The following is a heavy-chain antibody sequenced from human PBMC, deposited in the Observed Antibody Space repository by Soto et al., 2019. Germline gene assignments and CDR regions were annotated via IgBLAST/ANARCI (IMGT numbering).Heavy chain of an antibody. CDR3: ASHRGGYDSSGYYY. Sequence: QVQLQESGPGLVKPSETLSLTCTVSGGSISSYYWSWIRQPPGKGLEWIGYIYYSGSTNYNPSLKSRVTISVDTSKNQFSLKLSSVTAAGTAVYYCASHRGGYDSSGYYYWGQGTLVTVSS. D-gene: IGHD3-22*01. J-gene: IGHJ4*02. V-gene: IGHV4-59*01. CDR1: GGSISSYY. CDR2: IYYSGST.